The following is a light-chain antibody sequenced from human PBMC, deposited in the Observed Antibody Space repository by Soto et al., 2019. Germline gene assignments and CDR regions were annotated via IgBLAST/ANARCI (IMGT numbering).Light chain of an antibody. V-gene: IGKV1-39*01. Sequence: DIQMTQSPSSLSASVGDRVTITCRASQSINNCLSWFQQKPGQAPKLLIYAASNLQSGVPSRFSGSGSGTDFILTIDSLQPEDFATYYCHQTYIAPATFGQGNKVGVK. CDR2: AAS. J-gene: IGKJ1*01. CDR3: HQTYIAPAT. CDR1: QSINNC.